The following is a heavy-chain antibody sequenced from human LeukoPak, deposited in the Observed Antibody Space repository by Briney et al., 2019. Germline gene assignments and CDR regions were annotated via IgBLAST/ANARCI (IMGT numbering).Heavy chain of an antibody. J-gene: IGHJ5*02. CDR3: AKTPDFNWFDP. Sequence: PGGTLRLSCVSSGFTFSSYGMSWVRQAPGKGLEWVSAISGSGGSTYYADSVKGRFTISRDNSKNTLYLQMNSLRAEDTAVYYCAKTPDFNWFDPWGQGTLVTVSS. V-gene: IGHV3-23*01. CDR1: GFTFSSYG. CDR2: ISGSGGST. D-gene: IGHD1-14*01.